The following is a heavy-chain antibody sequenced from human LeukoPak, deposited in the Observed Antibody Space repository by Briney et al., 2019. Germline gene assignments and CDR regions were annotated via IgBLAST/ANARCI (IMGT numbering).Heavy chain of an antibody. CDR1: GFTFSSYA. CDR3: ASSKPNFDY. Sequence: GGSLRLSCAASGFTFSSYAIHWVRQAPGKGLEWVAVISYDGSNKYYADSVKGRFTISRDNSKNTLYLQMNSLRAEDTAVYYCASSKPNFDYWGQGTLVTVSS. V-gene: IGHV3-30-3*01. CDR2: ISYDGSNK. J-gene: IGHJ4*02.